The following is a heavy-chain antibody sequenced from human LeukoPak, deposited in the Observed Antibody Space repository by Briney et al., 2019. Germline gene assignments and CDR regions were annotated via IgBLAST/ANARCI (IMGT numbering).Heavy chain of an antibody. V-gene: IGHV4-34*01. CDR3: ARGRGVRYDFWSGYYLRESYFDY. Sequence: SETLSLTCAVYGGSFSGYYWSWIRQPPEKGLEWIGEINHSGSTNYNPSLKSRVTISVDTSKNQFSLKLSSVTAADTAVYYCARGRGVRYDFWSGYYLRESYFDYWGQGTLVTVSS. J-gene: IGHJ4*02. D-gene: IGHD3-3*01. CDR2: INHSGST. CDR1: GGSFSGYY.